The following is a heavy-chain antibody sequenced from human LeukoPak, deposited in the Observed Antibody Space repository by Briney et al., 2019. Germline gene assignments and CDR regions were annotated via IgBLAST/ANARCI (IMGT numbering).Heavy chain of an antibody. CDR3: ARARTPYSSSWSGFDY. V-gene: IGHV1-2*02. Sequence: ASVKVSCKASGYTFTGYYMHWVRQAPGQGLEWMGWINPNSGGTNYAQKFQGRVTMTRDTSISTAYMELGRLRSDDTAVYYCARARTPYSSSWSGFDYWGQGTLVTVSS. D-gene: IGHD6-13*01. CDR1: GYTFTGYY. CDR2: INPNSGGT. J-gene: IGHJ4*02.